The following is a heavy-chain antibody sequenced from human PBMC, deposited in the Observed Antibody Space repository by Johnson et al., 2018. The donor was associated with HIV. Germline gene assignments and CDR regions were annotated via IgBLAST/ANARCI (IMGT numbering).Heavy chain of an antibody. Sequence: VQLVESGGGLVKPGGSLRLSCAASGFTFSSYWMSWVRQAPGKGLEWVANIKQDGSEKYYVDSVKGRFTISRDNAKNSLYLQMNSLRAEDTDVYYGAGDGDVTGLEKAFDIWGQGTMVTVSS. D-gene: IGHD1-20*01. J-gene: IGHJ3*02. CDR1: GFTFSSYW. CDR3: AGDGDVTGLEKAFDI. V-gene: IGHV3-7*01. CDR2: IKQDGSEK.